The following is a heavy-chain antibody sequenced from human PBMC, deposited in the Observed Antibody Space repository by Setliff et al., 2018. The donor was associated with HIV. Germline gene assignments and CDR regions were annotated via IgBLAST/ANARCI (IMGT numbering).Heavy chain of an antibody. J-gene: IGHJ3*02. Sequence: PGGSLRLSCVASGFTFSSYTMSWVRQAPGKGLEWVSSISGSGTYIYFSDSIKGRFTLSRDNAKNSLFLQMDGLRSEDTGVYYCARDPQSREQIWVRSLDIWGQGTMVTVSS. CDR3: ARDPQSREQIWVRSLDI. D-gene: IGHD3-16*01. CDR1: GFTFSSYT. CDR2: ISGSGTYI. V-gene: IGHV3-21*01.